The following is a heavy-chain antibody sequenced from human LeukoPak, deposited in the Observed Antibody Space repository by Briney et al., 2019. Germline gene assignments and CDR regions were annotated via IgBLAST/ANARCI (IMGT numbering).Heavy chain of an antibody. Sequence: NPSETLSLTCAVYGGSFSGYYWSWIRQPPGKGLEWMGEINHSGSTNYNPSLKSRVTISVDTSKNQFSLKLSSVTAADTAVYYCESRRYGRFDYWGQGTLVTVSS. CDR2: INHSGST. V-gene: IGHV4-34*01. CDR3: ESRRYGRFDY. D-gene: IGHD3-16*01. J-gene: IGHJ4*02. CDR1: GGSFSGYY.